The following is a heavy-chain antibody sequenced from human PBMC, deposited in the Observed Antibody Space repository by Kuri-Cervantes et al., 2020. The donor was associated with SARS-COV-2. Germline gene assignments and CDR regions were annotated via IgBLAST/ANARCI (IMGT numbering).Heavy chain of an antibody. Sequence: GESLKISCAASGFTLSSYAMSWVRQAPGKGLEWVSAISGSGGSTYYADSVKGRFTISRDNSKNTLYLQMNSLRAEDTAVYYCAKADWANYYYYYGMNVWGQGTTVTVSS. CDR1: GFTLSSYA. CDR3: AKADWANYYYYYGMNV. J-gene: IGHJ6*02. CDR2: ISGSGGST. D-gene: IGHD3-9*01. V-gene: IGHV3-23*01.